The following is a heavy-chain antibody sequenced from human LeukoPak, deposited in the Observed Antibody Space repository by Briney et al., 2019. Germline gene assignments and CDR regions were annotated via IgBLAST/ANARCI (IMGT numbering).Heavy chain of an antibody. J-gene: IGHJ4*02. V-gene: IGHV3-33*08. Sequence: GGSLRLSCAASGFTFSSYGMHWVRQAPGKGLEWVAVIWYGGSNKYYADSVKGRFTISRDNSKNTLYLQMNSLRAEDTAVYYCALEMATTGFDYWGQGTLVTISS. CDR2: IWYGGSNK. D-gene: IGHD5-24*01. CDR1: GFTFSSYG. CDR3: ALEMATTGFDY.